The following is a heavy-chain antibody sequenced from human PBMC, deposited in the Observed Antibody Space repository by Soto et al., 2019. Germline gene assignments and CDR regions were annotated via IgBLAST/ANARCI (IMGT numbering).Heavy chain of an antibody. V-gene: IGHV1-69*01. J-gene: IGHJ4*02. CDR1: GDTFSSYA. CDR3: ARVGPAHYYDSSGYYSPLDY. Sequence: QVQLVQSGAEVKKPGSSVKVSCKASGDTFSSYAINWVRQAPGQGLEWMGGIIPMFGTANYAQKFKGRVTITACESTSTVYMELSSLRSEDTAVYYCARVGPAHYYDSSGYYSPLDYWCQGTLVTVSS. CDR2: IIPMFGTA. D-gene: IGHD3-22*01.